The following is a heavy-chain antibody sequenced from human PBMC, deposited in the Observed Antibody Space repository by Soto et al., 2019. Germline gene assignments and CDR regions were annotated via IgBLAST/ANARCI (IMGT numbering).Heavy chain of an antibody. J-gene: IGHJ5*02. D-gene: IGHD1-20*01. Sequence: LSLTCAVSGGSISSGGYSWSWIRQPPGKGLEWIGYIYHSGSTYYNPSLKSRVTISVDRSKYQFSLKLSSVTAADTAVYYCARGITGTLFDPCGQGTLVTVSS. CDR3: ARGITGTLFDP. CDR1: GGSISSGGYS. CDR2: IYHSGST. V-gene: IGHV4-30-2*01.